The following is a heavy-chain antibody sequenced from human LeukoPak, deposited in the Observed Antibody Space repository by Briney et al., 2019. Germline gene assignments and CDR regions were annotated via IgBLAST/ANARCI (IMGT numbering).Heavy chain of an antibody. CDR2: IYYSGST. V-gene: IGHV4-31*03. J-gene: IGHJ4*02. CDR3: ARELGRGYSYGTGIFGY. Sequence: PSQTLSLTCTVSGGSISSGGYYWSWVRQHPGKGLEWIGYIYYSGSTYYNPSLKSRVTISVDTSKNQFSLKLSSVTAADTAVYYCARELGRGYSYGTGIFGYWGQGTLVTVSS. D-gene: IGHD5-18*01. CDR1: GGSISSGGYY.